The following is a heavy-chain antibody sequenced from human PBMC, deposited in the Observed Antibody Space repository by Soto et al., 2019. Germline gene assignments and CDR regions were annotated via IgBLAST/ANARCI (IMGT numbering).Heavy chain of an antibody. D-gene: IGHD3-3*01. V-gene: IGHV4-30-2*01. CDR3: ARDRVRFDYGMEV. CDR1: GGSISSGGYS. Sequence: SETLSLTCAVSGGSISSGGYSCSWILHPPGKGLEWIGYIYHSVSTYYNPSLKSRVTISVDRSKNQFSLKLSSVTAADTAVYYCARDRVRFDYGMEVWGQGTTVTVSS. J-gene: IGHJ6*02. CDR2: IYHSVST.